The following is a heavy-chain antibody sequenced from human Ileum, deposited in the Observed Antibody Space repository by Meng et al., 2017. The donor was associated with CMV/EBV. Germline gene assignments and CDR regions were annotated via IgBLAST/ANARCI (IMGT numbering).Heavy chain of an antibody. J-gene: IGHJ6*02. CDR2: ISSSSYI. V-gene: IGHV3-21*01. Sequence: GESLKISCAASGFTFSSYSMNWVRQAPGKGLEWVSSISSSSYIYYADSVKGRFTISRDNAKNSLYLQMNSLRAEDTAVYYCATRRHVSGDVWGQGTTVTVSS. CDR1: GFTFSSYS. CDR3: ATRRHVSGDV.